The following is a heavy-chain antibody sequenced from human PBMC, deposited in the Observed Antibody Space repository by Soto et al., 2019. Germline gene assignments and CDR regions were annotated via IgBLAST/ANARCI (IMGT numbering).Heavy chain of an antibody. J-gene: IGHJ6*02. D-gene: IGHD3-10*01. CDR1: GFTFRNYA. CDR3: ARDRGGYYGSGSPPYYYYGMDV. Sequence: QVQLVESGGGVVQPGRSLRLSCAASGFTFRNYAMHWVRQAPGKGLEWVAVISYDGSNKYYADSVRGRFTISRDNSKNTLYLQMNSLRAEDTAVYYCARDRGGYYGSGSPPYYYYGMDVWGQGTTVTVSS. V-gene: IGHV3-30-3*01. CDR2: ISYDGSNK.